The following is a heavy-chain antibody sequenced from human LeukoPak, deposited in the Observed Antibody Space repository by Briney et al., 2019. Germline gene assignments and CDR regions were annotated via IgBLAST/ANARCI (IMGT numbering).Heavy chain of an antibody. Sequence: GGSLRLSCAASGFNFADSAMSWVRQTPRKGLEWVSLISFNGRNTYYGDSVKGRFTISRDNSKDTVYLQMNSLRAEDTAIFYCARDIELSTWGPGTMVTVSS. CDR1: GFNFADSA. J-gene: IGHJ3*01. CDR2: ISFNGRNT. D-gene: IGHD5-12*01. V-gene: IGHV3-23*01. CDR3: ARDIELST.